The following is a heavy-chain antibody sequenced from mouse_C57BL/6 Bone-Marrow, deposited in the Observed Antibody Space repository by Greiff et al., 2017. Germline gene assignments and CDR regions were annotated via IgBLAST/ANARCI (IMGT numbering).Heavy chain of an antibody. CDR2: IWGDGST. Sequence: VQGVESGPGLVAPSQSLSITCTVSGFSLTSYGVSWVRQPPGKGLEWLGAIWGDGSTNYHSALISRLSISKENTKSQGFLKLNSLQTDETTTYFCGRFAYWGQGTLVTVAA. J-gene: IGHJ3*01. V-gene: IGHV2-3*01. CDR1: GFSLTSYG. CDR3: GRFAY.